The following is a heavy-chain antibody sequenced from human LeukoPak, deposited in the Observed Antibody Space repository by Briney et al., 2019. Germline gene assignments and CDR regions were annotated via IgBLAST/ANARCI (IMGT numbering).Heavy chain of an antibody. CDR2: IWYDGSNK. CDR1: GFTFSSYG. J-gene: IGHJ4*02. V-gene: IGHV3-33*06. D-gene: IGHD6-19*01. CDR3: AKEDGPMGIAVAGIGGGFDY. Sequence: GGSLRLSCAASGFTFSSYGMHWVRQAPGKGLEWAAVIWYDGSNKYYADSVKGRFTISRDNSKNTLYLQMNSLRAEDTAVYYCAKEDGPMGIAVAGIGGGFDYWGQGTLVTVSS.